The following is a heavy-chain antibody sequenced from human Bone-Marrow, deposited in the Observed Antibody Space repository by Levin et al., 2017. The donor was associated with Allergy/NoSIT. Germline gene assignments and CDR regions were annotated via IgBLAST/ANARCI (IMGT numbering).Heavy chain of an antibody. Sequence: SQTLSLTCTVSGGSISSYYWSWIRQPPGKGLEWIGYIYYSGSTNYNPSLKSRVTISVDTSKNQFSLKLSSVTAADTAVYYCARDSYGDFLFDYWGQGTLVTVSS. CDR3: ARDSYGDFLFDY. D-gene: IGHD4-17*01. J-gene: IGHJ4*02. CDR1: GGSISSYY. V-gene: IGHV4-59*01. CDR2: IYYSGST.